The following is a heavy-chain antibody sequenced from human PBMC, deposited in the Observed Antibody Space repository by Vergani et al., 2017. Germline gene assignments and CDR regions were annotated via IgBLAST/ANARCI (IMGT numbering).Heavy chain of an antibody. V-gene: IGHV1-2*02. J-gene: IGHJ6*03. D-gene: IGHD3-10*01. CDR2: INPNSGGT. CDR3: ARTENYGSGSYYNALLYMDV. CDR1: GYTFTGYN. Sequence: QVQLVQSGAEVKKPGASVKVSCKASGYTFTGYNMHWVRQAPGQGLEWMGWINPNSGGTNYAQKFQGRVTMTRDTSISTAYMELSRLRSDDTAVYYCARTENYGSGSYYNALLYMDVWGKGTTVTVSS.